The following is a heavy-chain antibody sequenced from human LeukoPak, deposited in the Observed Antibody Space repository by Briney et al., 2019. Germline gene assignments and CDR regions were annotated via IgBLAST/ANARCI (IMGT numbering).Heavy chain of an antibody. CDR3: ARGTFGELLLDY. V-gene: IGHV1-8*01. CDR2: MNPNSGNI. Sequence: ASVKVSCKASGYTFTSYDINWVRQATGQGLEWMGWMNPNSGNIGYAQKFQGRVTMTRNTSISTAYMELSSLRSEDTAVYYCARGTFGELLLDYWGQGTLVTVSS. CDR1: GYTFTSYD. D-gene: IGHD3-10*01. J-gene: IGHJ4*02.